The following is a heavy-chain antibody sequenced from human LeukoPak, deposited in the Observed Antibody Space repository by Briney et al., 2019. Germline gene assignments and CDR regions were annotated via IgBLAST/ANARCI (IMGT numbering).Heavy chain of an antibody. V-gene: IGHV3-21*01. CDR2: ISSSSTYI. Sequence: GGSLRLSCAASGFTFSSYTMSWVRQAPGKGLEWVSSISSSSTYIYYADSVKGRFTISRDNAKNSLYLQMNSLRAEDTAVYYCARRDTIGSGWYNDYWGQGTLVTVSS. CDR1: GFTFSSYT. D-gene: IGHD6-19*01. J-gene: IGHJ4*02. CDR3: ARRDTIGSGWYNDY.